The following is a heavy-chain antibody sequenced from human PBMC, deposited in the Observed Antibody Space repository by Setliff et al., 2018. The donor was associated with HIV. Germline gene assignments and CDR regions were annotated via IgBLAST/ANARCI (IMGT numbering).Heavy chain of an antibody. J-gene: IGHJ1*01. D-gene: IGHD3-10*02. CDR2: INHSGST. CDR3: ARSGSYVGPIQH. V-gene: IGHV4-34*10. CDR1: GGSLSGYH. Sequence: PSETLSLTCAVYGGSLSGYHWSWIRQSPEKGLEWIGEINHSGSTNYNPSLKSRLTMSVDTSKNQFSLKLTSVTAADTAVYYCARSGSYVGPIQHWGQGTLVTVSS.